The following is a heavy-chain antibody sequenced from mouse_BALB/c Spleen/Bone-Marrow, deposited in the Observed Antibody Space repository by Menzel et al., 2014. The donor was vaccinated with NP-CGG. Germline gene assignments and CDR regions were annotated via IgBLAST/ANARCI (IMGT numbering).Heavy chain of an antibody. CDR2: ISIGGNT. D-gene: IGHD1-1*02. CDR3: ARPGYSGGAYGTRLDL. V-gene: IGHV5-6-5*01. CDR1: GFSLNDYT. Sequence: EESGGRLVTPGTPLTLTCTASGFSLNDYTMNWVRQAPGKGLEWIGIISIGGNTYYASWAKGRFTISXTSTTVELRIARPTTEDTATYFCARPGYSGGAYGTRLDLWGQGTLVTVSS. J-gene: IGHJ1*01.